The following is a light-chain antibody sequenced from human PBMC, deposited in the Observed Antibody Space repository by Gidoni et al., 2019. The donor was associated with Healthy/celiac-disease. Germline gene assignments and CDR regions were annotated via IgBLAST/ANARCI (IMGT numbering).Light chain of an antibody. Sequence: AIPKTQSPFSLSASVGDRVTITCWASQSISSYLYWYQQKPAKAPKLFIYDASSLQSGVPSRFSGSGSGTDYTLTISSLQPEDFATYYCQQYYSTPCSFGQGTKLEIK. J-gene: IGKJ2*04. V-gene: IGKV1D-43*01. CDR3: QQYYSTPCS. CDR1: QSISSY. CDR2: DAS.